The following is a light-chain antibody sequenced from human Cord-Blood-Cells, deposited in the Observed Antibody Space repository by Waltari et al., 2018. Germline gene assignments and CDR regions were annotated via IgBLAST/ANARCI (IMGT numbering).Light chain of an antibody. V-gene: IGLV5-45*02. CDR1: SGINVGTSR. J-gene: IGLJ3*02. CDR3: MIWHSSAWV. CDR2: YKSDADK. Sequence: QAVLTQPSSLSASPGASASLTCTLRSGINVGTSRQYWYQQKPGSPPQYLLRYKSDADKQQGSGVPSRFSGSKDASANAGILLISGLQSEDEADYYCMIWHSSAWVFGGGTKLTVL.